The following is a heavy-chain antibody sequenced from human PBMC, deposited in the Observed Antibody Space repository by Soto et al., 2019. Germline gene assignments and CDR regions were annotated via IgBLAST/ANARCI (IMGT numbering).Heavy chain of an antibody. Sequence: SVKVSCKASGGTFSSYAISWVRQAPGQGLEWMGGIIPIFGTANYAQKFQGRVTITADESTSTAYMELSSLRSEDTAVYYCARLIAVAGPDYYYYGMAVWGKGTTVTVSS. CDR1: GGTFSSYA. CDR2: IIPIFGTA. D-gene: IGHD6-19*01. J-gene: IGHJ6*04. V-gene: IGHV1-69*13. CDR3: ARLIAVAGPDYYYYGMAV.